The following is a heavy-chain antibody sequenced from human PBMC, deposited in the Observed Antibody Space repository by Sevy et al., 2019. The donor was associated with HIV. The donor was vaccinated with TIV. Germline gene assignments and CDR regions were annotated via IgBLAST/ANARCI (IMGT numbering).Heavy chain of an antibody. CDR1: VESFSIYS. CDR2: FDHGGRS. CDR3: ARGPKPLRSDYGDYRGVGYYFDS. Sequence: SETRSLPCAVYVESFSIYSWAWTRLSPGKGWGRMGQFDHGGRSDYNPSLKSRVTMSVDTSKNQFSLKLTSVTAADTAVYYCARGPKPLRSDYGDYRGVGYYFDSWGQGTLVTVSS. D-gene: IGHD4-17*01. V-gene: IGHV4-34*01. J-gene: IGHJ4*02.